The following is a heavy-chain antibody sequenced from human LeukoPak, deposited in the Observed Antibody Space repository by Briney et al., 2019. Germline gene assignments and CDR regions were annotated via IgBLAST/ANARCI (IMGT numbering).Heavy chain of an antibody. CDR3: ARDHLWSHES. J-gene: IGHJ5*02. CDR2: VSPDGSGN. V-gene: IGHV3-7*01. CDR1: GFTFSTNR. Sequence: PGGCLRLSCAASGFTFSTNRMSWVRPAPWKWLELVASVSPDGSGNHYVDSVKGRIMISRDNASGDKAKNSLFLQMNSLRAEDTAVYYCARDHLWSHESWGQGALVTVS. D-gene: IGHD3-3*01.